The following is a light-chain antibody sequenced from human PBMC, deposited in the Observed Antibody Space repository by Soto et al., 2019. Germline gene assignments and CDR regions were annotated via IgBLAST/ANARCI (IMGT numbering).Light chain of an antibody. J-gene: IGKJ5*01. CDR3: QQYNNFPTIS. CDR1: QSVSSN. CDR2: GAS. Sequence: EIVMTQSPATLSVSPGERATLSCRASQSVSSNLAWYQQKPGQAPRLLIYGASTRATGIPARFSGSGSGTEFTLTISSLQSEDFAVYYCQQYNNFPTISFGQGTRLEIK. V-gene: IGKV3-15*01.